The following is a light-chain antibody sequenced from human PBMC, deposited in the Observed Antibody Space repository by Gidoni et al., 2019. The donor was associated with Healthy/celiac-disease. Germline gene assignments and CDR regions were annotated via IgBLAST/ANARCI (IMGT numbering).Light chain of an antibody. V-gene: IGLV2-14*01. CDR2: DVS. J-gene: IGLJ2*01. CDR3: SSYTSSSTLG. CDR1: SSDVGGYNY. Sequence: QSALTQPASVSGSPGQSITISCTGTSSDVGGYNYVSWYQQHPGTAPNLIIYDVSNRPSGVSNRFSGSKSGNTASLTISGLQAEDEAYYYCSSYTSSSTLGFGGGTKLTVL.